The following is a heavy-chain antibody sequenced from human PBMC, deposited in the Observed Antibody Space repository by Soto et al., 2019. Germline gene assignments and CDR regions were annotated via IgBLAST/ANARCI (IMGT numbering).Heavy chain of an antibody. J-gene: IGHJ4*02. V-gene: IGHV1-18*04. CDR1: GYTFTSYG. CDR3: ARVRDYVFGYYFDY. Sequence: AAVKVSCKASGYTFTSYGISWVRQAPGQGLEWVGWISAYNGNTNYAQKLQGRVTMTTDTSTSTAYMELRSLRSDDTAVYYCARVRDYVFGYYFDYWGQGTLVTVSS. D-gene: IGHD3-16*01. CDR2: ISAYNGNT.